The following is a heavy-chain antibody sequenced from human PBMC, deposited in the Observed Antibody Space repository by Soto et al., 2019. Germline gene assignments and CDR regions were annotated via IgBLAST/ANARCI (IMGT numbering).Heavy chain of an antibody. D-gene: IGHD2-15*01. CDR1: GGTFSSDA. Sequence: ASVKVSCKASGGTFSSDAINWVRQAPGQGLGWMGVPIFGTANYAQKLQGRLTITADESTSTVYMELSSLRSEDTAVYYCARGCSGGGCPFDYWGQGTLVTVSS. J-gene: IGHJ4*02. CDR2: PIFGTA. CDR3: ARGCSGGGCPFDY. V-gene: IGHV1-69*13.